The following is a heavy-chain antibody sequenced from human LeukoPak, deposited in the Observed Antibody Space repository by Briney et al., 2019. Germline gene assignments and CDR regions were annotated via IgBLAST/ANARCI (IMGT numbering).Heavy chain of an antibody. Sequence: GGSLRLSCAASRFTFSNAWMSWVRQAPGKGLEWVGRIKSKTDGGTTDYAAPVKGRFTISRDDSKNTLYLQMNSLKTEDTAVYYCTTEFAAWFGELLLGGTFDYWGQGTLVTVSS. V-gene: IGHV3-15*01. CDR3: TTEFAAWFGELLLGGTFDY. CDR1: RFTFSNAW. CDR2: IKSKTDGGTT. D-gene: IGHD3-10*01. J-gene: IGHJ4*02.